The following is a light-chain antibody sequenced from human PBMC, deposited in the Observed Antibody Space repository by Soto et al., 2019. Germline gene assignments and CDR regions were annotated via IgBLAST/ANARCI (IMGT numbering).Light chain of an antibody. V-gene: IGLV1-40*01. J-gene: IGLJ2*01. CDR1: SSNIGAGYD. CDR3: QSYDSSLSAVV. Sequence: QSVLTQPPSVSGAPGQRVTISCTGSSSNIGAGYDVHWYQQLPGTAPKLLSYGNSNRPSGVPDRFSGSKSGTSASLAITGLQAEDEADYYCQSYDSSLSAVVFGGGTNLTVL. CDR2: GNS.